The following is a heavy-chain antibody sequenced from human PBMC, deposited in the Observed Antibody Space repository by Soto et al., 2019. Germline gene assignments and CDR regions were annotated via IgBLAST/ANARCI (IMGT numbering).Heavy chain of an antibody. Sequence: GGSLRLSCAASGFTFSSYAMSWVRQAPGKGLEWVSAISGSGGSTYYADSVKGRFTISRDNSKNTLYLQMNSLRAEDTAVYYCAKDRGGYSVSFNIGWYYYGMDVWGQGTTVTVS. D-gene: IGHD1-26*01. CDR2: ISGSGGST. CDR3: AKDRGGYSVSFNIGWYYYGMDV. CDR1: GFTFSSYA. V-gene: IGHV3-23*01. J-gene: IGHJ6*02.